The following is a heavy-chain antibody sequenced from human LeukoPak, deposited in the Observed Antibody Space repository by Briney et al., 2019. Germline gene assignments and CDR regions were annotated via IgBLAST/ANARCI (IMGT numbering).Heavy chain of an antibody. J-gene: IGHJ6*03. CDR2: IYTSGST. Sequence: SQTLSLTCTVSGGSISSGSYYWSWIRQPAGKGLEWIGRIYTSGSTNYNPSLKSRVTISVDTSKNQFSLKLSSVTAADTAVYYCAREYYYDSSGHLSTPVYYYYYMDVWGKGTTVTVSS. CDR3: AREYYYDSSGHLSTPVYYYYYMDV. CDR1: GGSISSGSYY. V-gene: IGHV4-61*02. D-gene: IGHD3-22*01.